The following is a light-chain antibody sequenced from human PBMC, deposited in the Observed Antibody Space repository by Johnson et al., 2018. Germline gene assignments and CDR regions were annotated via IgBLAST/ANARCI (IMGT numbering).Light chain of an antibody. J-gene: IGLJ1*01. Sequence: QSVLTQPPSVSAAPGQKVTISCSGSSSNIGNNYVSWYQQLPGTAPTLLIYENNKRPSGIPDRFSGSTSGTSAPLGITGLQTGDEADYYCGTWASSLSAGNVFGTGTKVTVL. CDR1: SSNIGNNY. CDR3: GTWASSLSAGNV. V-gene: IGLV1-51*02. CDR2: ENN.